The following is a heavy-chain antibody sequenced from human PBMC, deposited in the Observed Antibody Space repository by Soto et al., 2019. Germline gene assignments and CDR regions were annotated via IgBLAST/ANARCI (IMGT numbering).Heavy chain of an antibody. Sequence: SETLFLTCTVSGGSISSGGYYWSWIRQNPGKGLEWIGYVYYSGTTYYNPSLKSRVAISVDTSKNHFSLNLSSVSAADTAVYYCARHYGDRPGYFDYWGQGTLVTVSS. D-gene: IGHD4-17*01. V-gene: IGHV4-31*03. CDR1: GGSISSGGYY. J-gene: IGHJ4*02. CDR3: ARHYGDRPGYFDY. CDR2: VYYSGTT.